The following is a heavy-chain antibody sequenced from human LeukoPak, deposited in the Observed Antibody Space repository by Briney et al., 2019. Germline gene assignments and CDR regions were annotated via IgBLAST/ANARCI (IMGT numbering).Heavy chain of an antibody. CDR3: AKDLHYGSADY. D-gene: IGHD3-10*01. J-gene: IGHJ4*02. CDR2: ISSSGSTI. CDR1: GFTFSSYE. V-gene: IGHV3-48*03. Sequence: PGGSLRLSCAASGFTFSSYEMNWVRQAPGKGLEWVSYISSSGSTIYYADSVKGRFTISRDNAKNLLYLQMNSLRAEDTAVYYCAKDLHYGSADYWGQGTLVTVSS.